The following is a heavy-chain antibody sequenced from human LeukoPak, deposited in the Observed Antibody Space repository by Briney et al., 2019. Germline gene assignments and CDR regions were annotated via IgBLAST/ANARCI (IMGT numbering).Heavy chain of an antibody. Sequence: SQTLSLTCTVSGGSISSGSYYWSWIRQPAGKGLEWIVRIYTSGSTNYNPSLKSRVTISVDTSKNQFSLKLSSVTAADTAVYYCARKWDLWGQGTMVTVSS. CDR1: GGSISSGSYY. J-gene: IGHJ3*01. CDR3: ARKWDL. CDR2: IYTSGST. D-gene: IGHD1-26*01. V-gene: IGHV4-61*02.